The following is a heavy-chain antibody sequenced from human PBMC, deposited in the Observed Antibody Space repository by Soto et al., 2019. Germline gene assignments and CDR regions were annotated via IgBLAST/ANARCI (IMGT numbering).Heavy chain of an antibody. Sequence: PGGSLRLSCAASGFTLSDYALHWVRQAPGKGLEWLAVISYHGLSYYYADSVKGRFTISRDNSKNTLYLQMNSLRLEDTALYYCVSDRKRPTPCESYFDNWGQGTLVTVS. CDR1: GFTLSDYA. J-gene: IGHJ4*01. CDR3: VSDRKRPTPCESYFDN. CDR2: ISYHGLSY. V-gene: IGHV3-30-3*01.